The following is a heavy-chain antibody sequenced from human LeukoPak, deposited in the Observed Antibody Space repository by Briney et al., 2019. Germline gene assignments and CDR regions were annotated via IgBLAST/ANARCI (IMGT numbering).Heavy chain of an antibody. D-gene: IGHD2-15*01. V-gene: IGHV3-21*04. CDR3: ARIGYCSGGSCYDAFDY. CDR1: RFTFSSYS. Sequence: GGSLRLSCAASRFTFSSYSMNWVRQAPGKGLEWVSSISSSSSYIYYADSVKGRFTISRDNAKNSLYLQMNSLRAEDTAVYYCARIGYCSGGSCYDAFDYWGQGTLVTVSS. J-gene: IGHJ4*02. CDR2: ISSSSSYI.